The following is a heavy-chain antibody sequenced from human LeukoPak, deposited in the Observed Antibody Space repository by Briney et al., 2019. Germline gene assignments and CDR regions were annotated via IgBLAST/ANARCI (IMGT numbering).Heavy chain of an antibody. D-gene: IGHD2-8*01. V-gene: IGHV4-59*08. Sequence: PSETLSLTCTVSGGSISSYYWSWIRQPPGKGLEWIGYIYYSGSTNYNPSLKSRVTISVDTSKNQFSLKLNSVTAADTAMYYCARQSDTNGPGSWGQGTLVTVSS. CDR1: GGSISSYY. J-gene: IGHJ5*02. CDR3: ARQSDTNGPGS. CDR2: IYYSGST.